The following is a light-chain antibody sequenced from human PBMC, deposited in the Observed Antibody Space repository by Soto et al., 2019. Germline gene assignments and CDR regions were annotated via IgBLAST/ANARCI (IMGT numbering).Light chain of an antibody. CDR1: RSDVGGYNY. V-gene: IGLV2-14*03. CDR3: SSYTTSNTRQIV. CDR2: DVS. J-gene: IGLJ1*01. Sequence: QSELTQPASVSGSPGQSITIPCTGTRSDVGGYNYVSWYQHHPGKAPKLMIFDVSNRPSGVSNRFSGSKSGNTASLTISGLQPEDEADYYCSSYTTSNTRQIVFGTGT.